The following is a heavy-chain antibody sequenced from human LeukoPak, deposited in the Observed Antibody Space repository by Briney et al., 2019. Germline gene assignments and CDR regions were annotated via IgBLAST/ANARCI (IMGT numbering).Heavy chain of an antibody. D-gene: IGHD3-9*01. J-gene: IGHJ4*02. CDR3: VKWGDYDVLTGYYDPDY. CDR2: ITGSGGGT. Sequence: PGASLRLSCAASGFTFSNYAMSWVRQAPGKGLEWVSAITGSGGGTYYADSVKGRFTISREKSKNTLYLQVNSLRAEDTAVYYCVKWGDYDVLTGYYDPDYWGQGSLVTVSS. V-gene: IGHV3-23*01. CDR1: GFTFSNYA.